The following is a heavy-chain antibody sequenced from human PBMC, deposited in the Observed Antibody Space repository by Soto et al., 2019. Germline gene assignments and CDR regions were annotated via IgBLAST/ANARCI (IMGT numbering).Heavy chain of an antibody. J-gene: IGHJ4*02. Sequence: SETLSLTCTVSGGSISSFYWSWIRQPAEKELEWIGRVFTSGSTNYSPSLKSRVTMSIDTSKNQFSLRLTSVTAADTAVYYCARDSSGYYYLFDYWGKRTLVTVSS. CDR3: ARDSSGYYYLFDY. CDR2: VFTSGST. D-gene: IGHD3-22*01. CDR1: GGSISSFY. V-gene: IGHV4-4*07.